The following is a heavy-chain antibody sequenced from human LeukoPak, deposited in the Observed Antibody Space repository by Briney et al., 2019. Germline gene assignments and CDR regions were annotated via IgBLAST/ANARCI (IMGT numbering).Heavy chain of an antibody. CDR2: INPNSGGT. D-gene: IGHD2-15*01. Sequence: ASVKVSCKASGYTFTGYYMHWVRQAPGHGLEWMGWINPNSGGTNYAQKFQGRVTMTRDTSISTAYMELSRLRSDDTAVYYCARAYCSGGSCYPFDYWGQGTLVTVSS. CDR1: GYTFTGYY. V-gene: IGHV1-2*02. J-gene: IGHJ4*02. CDR3: ARAYCSGGSCYPFDY.